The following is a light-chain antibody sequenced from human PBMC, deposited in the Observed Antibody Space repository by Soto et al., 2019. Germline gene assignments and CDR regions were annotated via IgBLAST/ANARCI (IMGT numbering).Light chain of an antibody. J-gene: IGKJ5*01. CDR2: AAS. CDR1: QSISSY. Sequence: DIPMTQSPSSLSASVGDRVTITCRASQSISSYLNWYQQKPGKATKLLIYAASSLQSGAPSRFSGGGSGKDFAFTISSLQPEDFDAYYCQQSYSTLTGGRGTRLEIK. V-gene: IGKV1-39*01. CDR3: QQSYSTLT.